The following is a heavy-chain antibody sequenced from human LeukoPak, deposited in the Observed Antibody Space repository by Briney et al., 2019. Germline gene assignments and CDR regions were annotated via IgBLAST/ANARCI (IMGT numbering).Heavy chain of an antibody. J-gene: IGHJ4*02. CDR3: VRDNAAADGALDY. CDR1: GFTFSSHG. D-gene: IGHD5-24*01. V-gene: IGHV3-33*01. CDR2: IWYDGSHR. Sequence: GGSLRLSCVASGFTFSSHGMHWVRQAPGKGLEWVAVIWYDGSHRYYPDSVKGRFTISRDNSKNTLFLQMDSLRVGDTAVYYCVRDNAAADGALDYWGQGSLVTVSS.